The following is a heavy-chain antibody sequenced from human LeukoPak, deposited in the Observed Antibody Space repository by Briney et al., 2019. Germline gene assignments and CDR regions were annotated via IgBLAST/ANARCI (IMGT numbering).Heavy chain of an antibody. Sequence: ASVTVSCKPSGYTFTGYYMHWVRQAPGQGLEWMGWINPNSGDTNYAQKFQGRVTMTRDTSISTAYMELSRLRSDDTAVYYCARGVSGGSSYNWFDPWGQGTLVTVSS. CDR1: GYTFTGYY. CDR3: ARGVSGGSSYNWFDP. J-gene: IGHJ5*02. V-gene: IGHV1-2*02. CDR2: INPNSGDT. D-gene: IGHD2-15*01.